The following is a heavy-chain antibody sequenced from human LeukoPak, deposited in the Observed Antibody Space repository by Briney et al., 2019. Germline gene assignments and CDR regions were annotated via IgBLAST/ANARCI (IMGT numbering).Heavy chain of an antibody. CDR1: GFTFSSCG. J-gene: IGHJ4*02. CDR3: ASGFGELWD. D-gene: IGHD3-16*01. V-gene: IGHV3-30*03. Sequence: GGSLRLSCAASGFTFSSCGMHWVRQAPGKGLEWVAVISYDGSNKYYADSVKGRFTISRDNSKNTLYLQMNSLRAEDTALYHCASGFGELWDWGQGTLVTVSS. CDR2: ISYDGSNK.